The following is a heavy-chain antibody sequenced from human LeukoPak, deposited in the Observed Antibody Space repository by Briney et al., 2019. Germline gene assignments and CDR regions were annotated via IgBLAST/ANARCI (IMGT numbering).Heavy chain of an antibody. D-gene: IGHD3-22*01. Sequence: PGGSLRLSCAASGFTFSSYAMSWVRQAPGKGLEWASAISGSGGSTYYADSVKGRFTISRDNSKNTLYLQMNSLRAEDTAVYYCAKDARITMIVVVLASAFDIWGQGTMVTVSS. V-gene: IGHV3-23*01. CDR2: ISGSGGST. CDR3: AKDARITMIVVVLASAFDI. J-gene: IGHJ3*02. CDR1: GFTFSSYA.